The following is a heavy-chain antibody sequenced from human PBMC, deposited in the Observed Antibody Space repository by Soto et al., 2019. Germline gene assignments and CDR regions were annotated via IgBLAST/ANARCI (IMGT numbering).Heavy chain of an antibody. CDR3: ARDGEQLVRTTDY. Sequence: EVQLLESGGGLVHPGGSLRLSCAASGFTFSSYPMSWVRQAPGKGLEWVSAISGSGGGTYYADSVKGRFTISRDNSKNTLYVQMNSLRAEDTAVYYCARDGEQLVRTTDYWGQGALVTVSS. CDR1: GFTFSSYP. D-gene: IGHD6-6*01. J-gene: IGHJ4*02. V-gene: IGHV3-23*01. CDR2: ISGSGGGT.